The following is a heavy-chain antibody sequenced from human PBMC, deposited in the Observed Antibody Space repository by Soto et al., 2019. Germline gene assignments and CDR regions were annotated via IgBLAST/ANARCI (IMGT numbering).Heavy chain of an antibody. D-gene: IGHD3-10*01. V-gene: IGHV3-23*01. Sequence: EVHLLESGGGLVQPGGSLRLSCAASGFTVTSYAMSWVRQAPGKGLEWVSLVSGTGDSTHYANSVRGRFTISRDDSKATLYLQMSGLRAEDTAVYYCAKDSGNYGSGTFSHWGQGTLVTVSS. CDR2: VSGTGDST. J-gene: IGHJ4*02. CDR1: GFTVTSYA. CDR3: AKDSGNYGSGTFSH.